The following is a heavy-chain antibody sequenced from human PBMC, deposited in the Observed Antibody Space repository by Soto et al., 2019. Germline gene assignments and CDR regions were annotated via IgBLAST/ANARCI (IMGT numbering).Heavy chain of an antibody. CDR3: ARGGLIEMATIWSLGWSNWFDP. CDR1: GGSVSSGSYY. J-gene: IGHJ5*02. D-gene: IGHD5-12*01. Sequence: PSETLSLTCTVSGGSVSSGSYYWSWIRQPPGKGLEWIGYIYYSGSTNYNPSLKSRVTISVDTSKNQFSLKLSSVTAADTAVYYCARGGLIEMATIWSLGWSNWFDPWGQGTLVTVPS. CDR2: IYYSGST. V-gene: IGHV4-61*01.